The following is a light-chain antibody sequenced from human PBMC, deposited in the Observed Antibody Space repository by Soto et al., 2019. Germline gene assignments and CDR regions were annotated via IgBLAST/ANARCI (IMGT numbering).Light chain of an antibody. CDR2: GAS. CDR3: HQYDGAPHT. J-gene: IGKJ2*01. CDR1: QSVRNNY. V-gene: IGKV3-20*01. Sequence: ENVLTQSPGTLSSSPGERATLSCRASQSVRNNYLAWYQKKPGQAPRLLIFGASIRATGIPDRFSGSGSGTDFTLIISRLEPEDFAVFYCHQYDGAPHTFGQGTKLEIK.